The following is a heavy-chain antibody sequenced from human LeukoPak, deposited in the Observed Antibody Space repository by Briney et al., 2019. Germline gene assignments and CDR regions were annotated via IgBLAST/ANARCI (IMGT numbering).Heavy chain of an antibody. CDR1: GGSISSSNW. CDR3: ARVVSMLVRAFDI. CDR2: IYHSGST. Sequence: SGTLSLTCAVSGGSISSSNWWSWVRQPPGKGLEWIGEIYHSGSTNYNPSLKSRVTISVDKSKNQFTLKLSSVTAADTAVYYCARVVSMLVRAFDIWGQGTMVTVSS. J-gene: IGHJ3*02. D-gene: IGHD6-13*01. V-gene: IGHV4-4*02.